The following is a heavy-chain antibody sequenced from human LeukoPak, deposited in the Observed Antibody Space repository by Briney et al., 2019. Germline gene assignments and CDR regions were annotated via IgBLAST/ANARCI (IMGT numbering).Heavy chain of an antibody. J-gene: IGHJ4*02. V-gene: IGHV4-34*01. Sequence: SETLSLTCAVYGGSFSGYYWSWIRQSPGKGLEWLGEINHSGSTNYNPSLKSRVTISVDPSKNQFSLKLSSVTAADTAVYYCARLGYSSSWYRYYFDYGGQGTLVTVSS. CDR1: GGSFSGYY. CDR2: INHSGST. D-gene: IGHD6-13*01. CDR3: ARLGYSSSWYRYYFDY.